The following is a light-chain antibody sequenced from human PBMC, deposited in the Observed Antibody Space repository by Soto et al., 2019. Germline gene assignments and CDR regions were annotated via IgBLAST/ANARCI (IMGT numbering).Light chain of an antibody. J-gene: IGLJ1*01. CDR2: EVN. CDR1: GSDVGAYNL. Sequence: QSVLTQPASVSGSPGQSITISCAGTGSDVGAYNLVSWYQQHPGKAPKLIIYEVNTRPSGISNRLSGSKSGDTASLTISGLQAEDEADYFCCSYAGTVAYVFGTGTKVTVL. CDR3: CSYAGTVAYV. V-gene: IGLV2-23*02.